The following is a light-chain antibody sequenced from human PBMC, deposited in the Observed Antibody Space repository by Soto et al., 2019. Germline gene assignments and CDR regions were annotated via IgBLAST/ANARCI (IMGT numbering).Light chain of an antibody. CDR3: QQRQYWPPST. V-gene: IGKV3-11*01. CDR2: DAS. Sequence: VLTQSPATLSLSLGERATLSCRASLNVXSYLXWYQQKPGQAPRLLIXDASNRAAGIPARFSGSGSGKDFTLTISSLEPEDFAIYYCQQRQYWPPSTFGQGTRLEIK. J-gene: IGKJ5*01. CDR1: LNVXSY.